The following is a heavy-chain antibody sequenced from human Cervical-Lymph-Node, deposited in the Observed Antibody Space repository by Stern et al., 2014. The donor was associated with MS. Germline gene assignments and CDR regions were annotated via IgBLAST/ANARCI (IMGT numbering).Heavy chain of an antibody. CDR2: INPKDGDT. CDR1: GYTFTAYY. J-gene: IGHJ4*02. CDR3: ARGSYYDPLDS. D-gene: IGHD3-22*01. V-gene: IGHV1-2*02. Sequence: QVQLGQSGAEVKRPGASVKVSCKASGYTFTAYYMNWVRQAPGQGLEWLGWINPKDGDTRYAQKFQGKVIMTRDTSTSTAFMEIRSLRSDDTAVYFCARGSYYDPLDSWGQGTLVTVSS.